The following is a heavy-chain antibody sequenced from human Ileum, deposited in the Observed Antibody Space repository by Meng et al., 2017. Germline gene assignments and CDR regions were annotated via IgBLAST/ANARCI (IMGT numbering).Heavy chain of an antibody. CDR3: ARWTYHYDF. Sequence: QLLESGGGLVQPGGSLRLSCTGSGFTFAAYAINWVRQAPGKGLEWVSAISGNGAAKLYADSAKGRFTISRDNSKNSIYMEMYTLRVEDTAIYYCARWTYHYDFWGQGTLVTVSS. D-gene: IGHD2-2*02. CDR2: ISGNGAAK. CDR1: GFTFAAYA. V-gene: IGHV3-23*01. J-gene: IGHJ4*02.